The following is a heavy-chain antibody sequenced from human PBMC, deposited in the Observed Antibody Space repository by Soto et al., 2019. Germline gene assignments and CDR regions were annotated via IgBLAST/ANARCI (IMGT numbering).Heavy chain of an antibody. CDR3: ARSYGDLPDY. D-gene: IGHD4-17*01. J-gene: IGHJ4*02. Sequence: QVQLQESGPGLVKPSETLSLNCSVSGGSIGTYFWGWIRQPPGKGLEWIGHIYYSGSTNYNPSLRSRVTISLDTSKNQFSLRLMSVSAADTAVYYCARSYGDLPDYWGQGTLVTVSS. CDR1: GGSIGTYF. CDR2: IYYSGST. V-gene: IGHV4-59*08.